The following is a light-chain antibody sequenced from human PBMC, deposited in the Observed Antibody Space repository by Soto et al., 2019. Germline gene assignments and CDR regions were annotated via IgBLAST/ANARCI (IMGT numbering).Light chain of an antibody. CDR2: GAS. V-gene: IGKV3-20*01. CDR1: QSVSSSY. J-gene: IGKJ5*01. CDR3: QQYGSSLRT. Sequence: EIVLTQSPGTLSLSPGERATLSCRASQSVSSSYLAWYQQKPGQAPRLLIYGASSRATGIPDRFSGSGSGTDFSLTISRLEAEDFAVYYCQQYGSSLRTFGQGTRLEIK.